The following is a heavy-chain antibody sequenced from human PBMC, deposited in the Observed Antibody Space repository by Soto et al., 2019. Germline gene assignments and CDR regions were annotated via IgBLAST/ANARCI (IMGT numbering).Heavy chain of an antibody. Sequence: GGSLRLSCAASGFIFSGYWMHWVRQAPGKGLVWVSHINSDARRTNYADSVKGRFTISRDNAKDTLYLQMNSLRADDTAVYYCARPIEVAGHWYFDLWGRGTLVTVSS. CDR1: GFIFSGYW. CDR2: INSDARRT. D-gene: IGHD6-19*01. J-gene: IGHJ2*01. CDR3: ARPIEVAGHWYFDL. V-gene: IGHV3-74*01.